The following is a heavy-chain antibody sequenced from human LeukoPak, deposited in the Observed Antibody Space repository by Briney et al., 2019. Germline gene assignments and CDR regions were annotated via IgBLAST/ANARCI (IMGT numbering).Heavy chain of an antibody. J-gene: IGHJ4*02. V-gene: IGHV3-23*01. CDR2: ISGSGGST. Sequence: GGSLRLSCAASGFTFSSYAMSWVRQAPGKGLEWVLAISGSGGSTYYADSVKGRFTISRDNSKNTLYLQMNSLRAEDTAVYYCAKVSWGSYFCYWGQGTLVTVSS. D-gene: IGHD3-16*01. CDR1: GFTFSSYA. CDR3: AKVSWGSYFCY.